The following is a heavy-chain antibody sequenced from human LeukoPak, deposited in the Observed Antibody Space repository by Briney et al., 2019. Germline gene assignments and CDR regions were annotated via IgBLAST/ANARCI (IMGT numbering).Heavy chain of an antibody. D-gene: IGHD3-10*01. CDR3: ARDSGQPEFDY. V-gene: IGHV4-59*12. J-gene: IGHJ4*02. Sequence: SETLSLTCTVSGGSISSYYWSWIRQPPGKGLEWIGYIYYSGSTNYNPSLKSRVTISVDTSKNQFSLKLSSVTAADTAVYYCARDSGQPEFDYWGQGTLVTVSS. CDR2: IYYSGST. CDR1: GGSISSYY.